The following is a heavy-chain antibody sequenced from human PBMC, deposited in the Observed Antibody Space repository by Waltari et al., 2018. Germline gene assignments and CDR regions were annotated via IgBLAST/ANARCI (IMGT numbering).Heavy chain of an antibody. V-gene: IGHV4-39*07. CDR3: ARDQCSGGSCYGYYYYGMDV. D-gene: IGHD2-15*01. CDR2: NYYDGTT. CDR1: GDSLMEHLYH. J-gene: IGHJ6*02. Sequence: QPQLQESGPRLVKPSATLSLTCSASGDSLMEHLYHWGWSSQAPGKGLEWIGSNYYDGTTHYNSSLKGRATISVDPTKNQFSLKLSSVTAADTAVYDCARDQCSGGSCYGYYYYGMDVWGQGTTVTVSS.